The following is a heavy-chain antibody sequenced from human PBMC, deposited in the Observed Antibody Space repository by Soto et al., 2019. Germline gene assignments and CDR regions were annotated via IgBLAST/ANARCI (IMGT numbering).Heavy chain of an antibody. V-gene: IGHV3-30*18. CDR2: VSYDGTNK. J-gene: IGHJ6*02. D-gene: IGHD4-17*01. CDR3: AKDLQSYGDYDYYCYGMDV. CDR1: GFTFSTYG. Sequence: QVQLVESGGGEVQPGRSLTISCAASGFTFSTYGMHWVRQTPGKGLEWVAVVSYDGTNKFYSDSVKGQFTISRDNFKNTLTMQMNSLRADATAVYSCAKDLQSYGDYDYYCYGMDVWGLGTRVTVSS.